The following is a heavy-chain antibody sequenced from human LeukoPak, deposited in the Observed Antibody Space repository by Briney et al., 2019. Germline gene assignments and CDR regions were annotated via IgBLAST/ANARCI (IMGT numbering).Heavy chain of an antibody. V-gene: IGHV1-18*01. CDR1: GYTFTSYG. J-gene: IGHJ4*02. Sequence: ASVKVSCKASGYTFTSYGITWVRQAPGQGLEWMGWISTYNGDTKYAQKFQGSVTMTTDTSTSTVYVDLRSLRPDDTAVYYCARVGYYGQTLDYWGQGTLVTVSS. CDR3: ARVGYYGQTLDY. CDR2: ISTYNGDT. D-gene: IGHD3-10*01.